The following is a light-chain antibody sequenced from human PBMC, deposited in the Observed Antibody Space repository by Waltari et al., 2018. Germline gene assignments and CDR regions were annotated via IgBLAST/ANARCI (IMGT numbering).Light chain of an antibody. J-gene: IGKJ1*01. CDR2: DAV. Sequence: DIQMTQSPSSLSASVGDRVTITCQESQNINNHLNWYQQKPGRAPKVQIYDAVNLFTGGPSRFSGRQSETDFTITTINLQPEDAATYYCQEYDNVPRWTFGQGTKVEIK. CDR3: QEYDNVPRWT. CDR1: QNINNH. V-gene: IGKV1-33*01.